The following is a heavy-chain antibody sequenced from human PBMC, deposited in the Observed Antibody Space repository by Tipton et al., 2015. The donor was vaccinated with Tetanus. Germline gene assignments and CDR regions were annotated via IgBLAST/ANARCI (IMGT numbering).Heavy chain of an antibody. J-gene: IGHJ5*02. V-gene: IGHV1-58*01. CDR1: GFTFTSSA. D-gene: IGHD6-13*01. CDR3: AATGPSIAAAGTGWFDP. CDR2: IVVGSGNT. Sequence: QLVQSGPEVKKPGTSVKVSCKASGFTFTSSAVQWVRQARGQRLEWIGWIVVGSGNTNYAQKFQERVTITRDMSTITAYMELSSLRSEDTAVYYCAATGPSIAAAGTGWFDPWGQGTLVTVSS.